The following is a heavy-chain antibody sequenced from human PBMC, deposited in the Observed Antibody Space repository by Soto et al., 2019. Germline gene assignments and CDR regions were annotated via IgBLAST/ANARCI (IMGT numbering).Heavy chain of an antibody. CDR3: AKEGYFYYDSSGPH. D-gene: IGHD3-22*01. CDR1: GFTFSSYA. Sequence: GGSLRLSCAASGFTFSSYAMRWVRQAPGKGLEWVSAISGSGGSTYYADSVKGRFTISRDNSKNTLYLQMNSLRAKDTAVYYCAKEGYFYYDSSGPHSGQGTLVTVSS. CDR2: ISGSGGST. J-gene: IGHJ4*02. V-gene: IGHV3-23*01.